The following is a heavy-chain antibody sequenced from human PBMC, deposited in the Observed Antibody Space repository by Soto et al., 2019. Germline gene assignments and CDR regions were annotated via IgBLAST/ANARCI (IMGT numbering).Heavy chain of an antibody. CDR1: GNTLTELS. J-gene: IGHJ6*02. D-gene: IGHD2-21*02. Sequence: ASVKVSCKVSGNTLTELSMHWVRQAPGKGLEWMGGFDPEEGETIYAQKFQGRVTMTEDTTTDTAYMELSSLSSEDTAVYYCATDSPRVEPTAIYYYYGLDVWGQGTTVTVSS. CDR2: FDPEEGET. V-gene: IGHV1-24*01. CDR3: ATDSPRVEPTAIYYYYGLDV.